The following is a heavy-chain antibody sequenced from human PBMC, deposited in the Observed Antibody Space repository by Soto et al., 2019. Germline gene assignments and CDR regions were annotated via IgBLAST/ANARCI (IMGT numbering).Heavy chain of an antibody. V-gene: IGHV3-74*01. J-gene: IGHJ4*02. Sequence: EVQLVESGGGLVQPGGSLRLSCAASGFTFSNYWMHWVRQAPGKGPVWVSRINSDGSSTSYADSVKGRFTISRDNAKDTLSLQMNSLRAEDTAVYYCARDRGDYFDCRGQGTLVTVSS. CDR3: ARDRGDYFDC. D-gene: IGHD4-17*01. CDR2: INSDGSST. CDR1: GFTFSNYW.